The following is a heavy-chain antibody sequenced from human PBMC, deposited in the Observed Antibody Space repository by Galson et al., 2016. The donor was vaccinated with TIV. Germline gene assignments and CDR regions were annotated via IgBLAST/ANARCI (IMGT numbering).Heavy chain of an antibody. CDR1: GYTFIYSA. V-gene: IGHV1-3*04. D-gene: IGHD3-10*01. Sequence: SVKVSCKASGYTFIYSAIHWVRQAPGQGLEWMGWINTGNGNTKYSQKFQARVAITRDISASTVYMALNGLRSEDTAVYFCARDIPGTAKYFDFWGRGTPVTVAS. J-gene: IGHJ4*02. CDR2: INTGNGNT. CDR3: ARDIPGTAKYFDF.